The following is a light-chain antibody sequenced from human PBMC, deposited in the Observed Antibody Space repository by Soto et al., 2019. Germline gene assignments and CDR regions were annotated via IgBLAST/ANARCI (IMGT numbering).Light chain of an antibody. CDR3: QQYGSSPWT. V-gene: IGKV3-20*01. Sequence: EIVLTQSPGTLSLSPGERATLSCRASQSVRSSYLAWYQRKPGLAPRLLIYGASSRATGIPDRFSGSGYGTDFTLTISRLEPEDFAVYYCQQYGSSPWTFGQGTKVEIK. CDR2: GAS. CDR1: QSVRSSY. J-gene: IGKJ1*01.